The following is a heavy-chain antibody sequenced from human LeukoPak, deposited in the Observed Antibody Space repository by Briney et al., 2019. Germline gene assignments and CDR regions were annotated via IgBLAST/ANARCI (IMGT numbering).Heavy chain of an antibody. CDR2: ISSSGNIT. CDR1: GFTFGKYW. V-gene: IGHV3-23*01. D-gene: IGHD6-19*01. J-gene: IGHJ6*02. CDR3: AKETRSSKQWLARKSFYNYVMDV. Sequence: PGGSLTLSCAASGFTFGKYWMTWVRQAPGKGLEWVSGISSSGNITNYADSVKGRFTISRDNSKNTLYLQMNSLRAEDTAIYYCAKETRSSKQWLARKSFYNYVMDVWGQGTTVTVSS.